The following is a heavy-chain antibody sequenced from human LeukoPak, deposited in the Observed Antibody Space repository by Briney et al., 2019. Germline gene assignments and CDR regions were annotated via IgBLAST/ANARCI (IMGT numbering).Heavy chain of an antibody. J-gene: IGHJ5*02. CDR3: ARALRRGYELLSWNWFDP. V-gene: IGHV1-69*04. Sequence: SVKVSCKASGGTFSSYAIRWVRQAPGQGLEWMGRIIAILVIANYAQKFQGRVTITADKSTSTAYMELSSLRSEDTAVYYCARALRRGYELLSWNWFDPWGQGTLVTVSS. CDR2: IIAILVIA. D-gene: IGHD5-12*01. CDR1: GGTFSSYA.